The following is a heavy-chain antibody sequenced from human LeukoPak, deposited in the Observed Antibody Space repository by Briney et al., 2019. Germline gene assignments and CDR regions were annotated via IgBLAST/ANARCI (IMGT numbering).Heavy chain of an antibody. CDR1: GYTFTSYY. CDR2: INPSGGST. J-gene: IGHJ4*02. V-gene: IGHV1-46*01. CDR3: ARAPLDYYGSGSYEFDY. D-gene: IGHD3-10*01. Sequence: ASVKVSCKASGYTFTSYYMHWVRQAPGQGLEWMGIINPSGGSTSYAQKFQGRVTMTRDTSTSTVYMELSSLRSEDTAVYYCARAPLDYYGSGSYEFDYWGLGTLVTVSS.